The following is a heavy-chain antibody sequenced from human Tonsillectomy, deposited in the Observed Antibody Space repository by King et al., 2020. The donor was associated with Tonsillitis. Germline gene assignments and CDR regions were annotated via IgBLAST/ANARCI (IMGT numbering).Heavy chain of an antibody. Sequence: VQLVESGGGLVQPGGSLRLSCAASGFTFSSYEMNWVRQAPGKGLEWVSYISSSGRSIYYADSVKGRFTISRDNAKNSLYLQMNSLRAEDTAVYYCARESSDRHWFDPWGQGTLVTVSS. CDR3: ARESSDRHWFDP. J-gene: IGHJ5*02. CDR2: ISSSGRSI. V-gene: IGHV3-48*03. CDR1: GFTFSSYE.